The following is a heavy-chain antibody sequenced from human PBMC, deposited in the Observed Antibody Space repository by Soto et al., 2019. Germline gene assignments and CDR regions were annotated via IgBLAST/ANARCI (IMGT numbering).Heavy chain of an antibody. J-gene: IGHJ1*01. D-gene: IGHD3-16*01. V-gene: IGHV5-51*04. CDR1: RYIFSGYW. CDR2: IYPGDSDT. Sequence: ESMTRSYEASRYIFSGYWLALVRQMPGKGLEFMGVIYPGDSDTRYSPSFPCQVTFSADVPINTAYLQWASLKASDTAVYYCARAVIYYHCGGHQYF. CDR3: ARAVIYYHCGGHQYF.